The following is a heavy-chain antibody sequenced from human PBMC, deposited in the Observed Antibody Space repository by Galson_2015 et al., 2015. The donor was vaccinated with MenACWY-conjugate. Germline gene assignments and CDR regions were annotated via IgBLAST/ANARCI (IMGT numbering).Heavy chain of an antibody. J-gene: IGHJ6*02. CDR1: GFTLSSYA. CDR2: ISYDGSNK. D-gene: IGHD6-19*01. Sequence: SLRLSCAASGFTLSSYAMSWVRQAPGKGLEWVAVISYDGSNKYYADSVKGRFTISRDNSKNTLYLQMNSLRAEDTAVYYCAKGGLWYSSGWYSNYYYYGMDVWAKGPRSPSP. V-gene: IGHV3-30*18. CDR3: AKGGLWYSSGWYSNYYYYGMDV.